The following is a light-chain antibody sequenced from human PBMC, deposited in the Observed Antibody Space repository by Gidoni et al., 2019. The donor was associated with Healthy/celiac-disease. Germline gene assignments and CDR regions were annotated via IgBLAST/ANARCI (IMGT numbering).Light chain of an antibody. J-gene: IGLJ2*01. CDR3: SSYTSSSTLKMV. V-gene: IGLV2-14*01. Sequence: SVSGSPGQSITISCTGTSSDVGGYNYVSWYQQHPGKAPQLMIYEVSNRPSGVSNRFSGSKSGNTASLTISGLQAEDEADYYCSSYTSSSTLKMVFGGGTKLTVL. CDR1: SSDVGGYNY. CDR2: EVS.